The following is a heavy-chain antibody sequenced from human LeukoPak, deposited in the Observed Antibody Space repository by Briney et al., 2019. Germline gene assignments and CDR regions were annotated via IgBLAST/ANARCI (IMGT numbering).Heavy chain of an antibody. CDR3: AREDNVWNLLYNYYVDV. D-gene: IGHD1-1*01. CDR1: GFIFSDYY. V-gene: IGHV3-11*01. Sequence: SGGSLRLSCAASGFIFSDYYMTWIRQAPGKGLEWVAHIDVRGDTTLYADSVKGRFTVSRDSANNSLYLQMNSLRAEDTAVYYCAREDNVWNLLYNYYVDVWGKGTTVTVS. CDR2: IDVRGDTT. J-gene: IGHJ6*03.